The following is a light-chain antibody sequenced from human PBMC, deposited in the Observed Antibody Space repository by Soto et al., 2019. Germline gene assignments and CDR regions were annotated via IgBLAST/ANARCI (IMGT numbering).Light chain of an antibody. CDR2: GAS. CDR1: QGIRYD. V-gene: IGKV1-6*01. Sequence: AIQLTQSPSSLSASVGDRVSITCRASQGIRYDLGWYQHKPGKAPKLLIHGASSLQSGVPSRFSGNASGTEFTLTISSLQPEDLASYYCLQDHSYPWTFGQGTKVEI. CDR3: LQDHSYPWT. J-gene: IGKJ1*01.